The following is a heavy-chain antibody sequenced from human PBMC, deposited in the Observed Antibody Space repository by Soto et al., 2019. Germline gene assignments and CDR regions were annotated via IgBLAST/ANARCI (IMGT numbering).Heavy chain of an antibody. V-gene: IGHV3-30-3*01. CDR3: ARGAYSSGWYEGQGAGDY. J-gene: IGHJ4*02. CDR2: ISYDGSNK. Sequence: QVQLVESGGGVVQPGRSLRLSCAASGFTFSSYAMHWVRQAPGKGLEWVAVISYDGSNKYYADSVKGRFTISRDNSKNTLYLQMNSLRAEDTAVYYCARGAYSSGWYEGQGAGDYWGQGTLVTVSS. CDR1: GFTFSSYA. D-gene: IGHD6-19*01.